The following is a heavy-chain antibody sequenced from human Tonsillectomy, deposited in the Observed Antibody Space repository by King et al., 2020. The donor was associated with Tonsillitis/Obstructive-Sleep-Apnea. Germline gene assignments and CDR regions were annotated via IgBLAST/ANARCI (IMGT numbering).Heavy chain of an antibody. J-gene: IGHJ4*02. Sequence: VQLQESGPGLVKPSQTLSLTCTVSGGSISSGGYYWSWIRQHPGKGLEWIGYIYYSGSNYYNPSLKSRVTISVDTSKNQFSLKLSSVTAADTAVYYCARVNLSCYHAGDFDYWGQGTLVTVSS. V-gene: IGHV4-31*03. CDR1: GGSISSGGYY. CDR2: IYYSGSN. D-gene: IGHD3-10*01. CDR3: ARVNLSCYHAGDFDY.